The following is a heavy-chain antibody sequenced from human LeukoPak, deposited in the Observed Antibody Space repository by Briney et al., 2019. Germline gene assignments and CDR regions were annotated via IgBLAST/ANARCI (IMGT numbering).Heavy chain of an antibody. CDR1: GDSISSNNRY. D-gene: IGHD6-19*01. V-gene: IGHV4-39*01. Sequence: SETLSLTCTVSGDSISSNNRYWGWIRQPPGKGLEWIGSFYFGGSNYYSPSLRSRVTISVDTSKNQFSLKLSSVTAADTAVYYCARHLQWLVPAFDYWGQGTLVTVSS. J-gene: IGHJ4*02. CDR2: FYFGGSN. CDR3: ARHLQWLVPAFDY.